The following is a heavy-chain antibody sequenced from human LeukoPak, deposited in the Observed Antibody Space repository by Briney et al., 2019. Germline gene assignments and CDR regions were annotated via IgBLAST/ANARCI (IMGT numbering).Heavy chain of an antibody. Sequence: PGGSLRLSCAASGFTFSSYAMSWVRQAPGKGLEWVSAISGSGGSTYYADSVKGRFTTSRDNSKNTLYLQMNSLRAEDTAVYYCAKDRVLSLPWDVVVPAAMLDYWGQGTLVTVSS. D-gene: IGHD2-2*01. CDR3: AKDRVLSLPWDVVVPAAMLDY. CDR2: ISGSGGST. J-gene: IGHJ4*02. V-gene: IGHV3-23*01. CDR1: GFTFSSYA.